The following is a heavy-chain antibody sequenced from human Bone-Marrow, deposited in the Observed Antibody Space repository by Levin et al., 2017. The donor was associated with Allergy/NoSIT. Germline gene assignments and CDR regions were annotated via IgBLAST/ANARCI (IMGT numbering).Heavy chain of an antibody. V-gene: IGHV3-74*01. CDR2: ISNDGSRT. Sequence: GGSLRLSCAASGFTFSSYWMHWVRQAPGKGLVWVSRISNDGSRTIYADYVKGRFTISRDNAENTVYLQMNSLRAEDTAVYYCARRYSSLSPIHDWGQGTLVTVSS. J-gene: IGHJ4*02. CDR1: GFTFSSYW. D-gene: IGHD4-11*01. CDR3: ARRYSSLSPIHD.